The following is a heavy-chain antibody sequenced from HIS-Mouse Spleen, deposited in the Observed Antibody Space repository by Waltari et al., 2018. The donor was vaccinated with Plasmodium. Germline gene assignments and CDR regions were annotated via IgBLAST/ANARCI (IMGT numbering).Heavy chain of an antibody. D-gene: IGHD3-3*01. Sequence: QVQLQQWGAGLLKPSETLSLTCAVYGGSFSGYYWHWTRPPPGKGLEWIGEINHSGSTNYNPSLKSRVTISVDTSKNQFSLKLSSVTAADTAVYYCARVTSSGVYWYFDLWGRGTLVTVSS. CDR1: GGSFSGYY. V-gene: IGHV4-34*01. CDR3: ARVTSSGVYWYFDL. CDR2: INHSGST. J-gene: IGHJ2*01.